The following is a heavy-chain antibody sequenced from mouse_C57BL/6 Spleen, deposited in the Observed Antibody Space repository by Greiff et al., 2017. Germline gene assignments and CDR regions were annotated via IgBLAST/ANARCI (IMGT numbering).Heavy chain of an antibody. D-gene: IGHD2-2*01. CDR1: GYAFSSYW. CDR3: ARVWGYDPDY. Sequence: LVESGAELVKPGASVMISCKASGYAFSSYWMNWVKQRPGKGLEWIGPIYPGDGDTTYNGKFKGKATLTEDKSSSTAYMQLSSLTSEDSAVYFCARVWGYDPDYWGQGTTLTVSS. J-gene: IGHJ2*01. CDR2: IYPGDGDT. V-gene: IGHV1-80*01.